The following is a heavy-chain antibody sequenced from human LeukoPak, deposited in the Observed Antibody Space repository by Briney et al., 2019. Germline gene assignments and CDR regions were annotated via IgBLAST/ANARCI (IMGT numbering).Heavy chain of an antibody. CDR2: IYTSGST. D-gene: IGHD3-10*01. Sequence: SETLSLTCSVSGGSISSSSYYWSWIRQPAGKGLEWIGRIYTSGSTNYNPSLKSRVTMSVDTSKNQFSLKLSSVTAADTAVYYCARDRPTMVRGVASGHWFDPWGQGTLVTVSS. V-gene: IGHV4-61*02. CDR1: GGSISSSSYY. J-gene: IGHJ5*02. CDR3: ARDRPTMVRGVASGHWFDP.